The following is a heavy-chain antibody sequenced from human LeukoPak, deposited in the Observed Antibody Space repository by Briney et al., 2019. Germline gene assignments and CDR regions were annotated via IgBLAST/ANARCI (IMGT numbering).Heavy chain of an antibody. Sequence: GGSLRLSCAASGFTFSSYAMSWVRQAPRKGLEWVSGISGSGGSTYYADSVKGRFTISRDNSKNTLYLQINSLRAEDTAVYYCAKDSSGWYEWEYWGQGTLVTVSS. CDR2: ISGSGGST. CDR3: AKDSSGWYEWEY. V-gene: IGHV3-23*01. D-gene: IGHD6-19*01. J-gene: IGHJ4*02. CDR1: GFTFSSYA.